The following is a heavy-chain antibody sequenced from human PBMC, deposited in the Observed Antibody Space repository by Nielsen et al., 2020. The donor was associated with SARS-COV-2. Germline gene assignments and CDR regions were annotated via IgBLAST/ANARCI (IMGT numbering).Heavy chain of an antibody. CDR3: TRDSLSDSSGYYYVGY. D-gene: IGHD3-22*01. V-gene: IGHV3-48*02. J-gene: IGHJ4*02. CDR2: ISSSSSTI. CDR1: GFTFSSYS. Sequence: GESLKISCAASGFTFSSYSMNWVRQAPGKGLEWVSYISSSSSTIYYADSVKGRFTISRDNAKNSLYLQMNSLRDEDTAVYYCTRDSLSDSSGYYYVGYWGQGTLVTVSS.